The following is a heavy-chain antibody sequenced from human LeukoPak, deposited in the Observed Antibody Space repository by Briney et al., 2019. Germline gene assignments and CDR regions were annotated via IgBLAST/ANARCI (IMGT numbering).Heavy chain of an antibody. CDR3: ARGDPQYYFDY. CDR1: GYTFTSYA. J-gene: IGHJ4*02. Sequence: ASVKVSCKASGYTFTSYAMHWVRQAPGQRLEWMGWINAGNGNTEYSQKLQGRVTMTTDTSTSTAYMELRSLRSDDTAVYYCARGDPQYYFDYWGQGTLVTVSS. CDR2: INAGNGNT. V-gene: IGHV1-3*01.